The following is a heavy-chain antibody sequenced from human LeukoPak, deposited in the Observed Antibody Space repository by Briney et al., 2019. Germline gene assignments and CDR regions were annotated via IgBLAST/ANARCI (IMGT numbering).Heavy chain of an antibody. J-gene: IGHJ1*01. D-gene: IGHD3-22*01. V-gene: IGHV3-23*01. CDR1: GFTFGSYG. CDR2: ITPNADRT. Sequence: GGSLRLSCAASGFTFGSYGMSWVRQAPGKGLEWVSFITPNADRTSYADSVEGRFTISRDNPRNTLYMQMNSLRGEDTALYYCAIMHGYYDGSGYWVQWGQGTLVTVSS. CDR3: AIMHGYYDGSGYWVQ.